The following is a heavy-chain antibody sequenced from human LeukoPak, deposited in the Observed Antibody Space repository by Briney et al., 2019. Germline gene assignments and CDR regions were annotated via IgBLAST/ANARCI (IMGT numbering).Heavy chain of an antibody. V-gene: IGHV4-39*07. CDR1: GGSISSSSYY. CDR2: IYYSGST. J-gene: IGHJ6*02. Sequence: SETLSLTCTVSGGSISSSSYYWGWIRQPPGKGLEWIGSIYYSGSTYYNPSLKSRFTISVDTSKNQFSLKLSSVTAADTAVYYCAREGRGGPRGGMDVWGQGTTVTVSS. CDR3: AREGRGGPRGGMDV. D-gene: IGHD4-23*01.